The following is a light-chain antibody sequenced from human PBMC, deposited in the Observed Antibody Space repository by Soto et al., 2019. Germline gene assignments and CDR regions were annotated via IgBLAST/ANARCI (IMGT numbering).Light chain of an antibody. Sequence: DIQMTQSPSSVSASVGDRVTITCRASQGISKWLAWYQQKPGKAPELLIYAASILQSGVPSRFSGSASETYFTLTISSLQPEDFSTYYCQQCDSFPITFGQGTRLEIQ. CDR1: QGISKW. CDR3: QQCDSFPIT. J-gene: IGKJ5*01. CDR2: AAS. V-gene: IGKV1-12*01.